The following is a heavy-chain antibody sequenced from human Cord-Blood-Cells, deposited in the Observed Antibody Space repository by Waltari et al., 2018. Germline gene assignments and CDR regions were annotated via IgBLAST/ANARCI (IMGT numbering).Heavy chain of an antibody. CDR3: ARDEGGYCGGDCYSR. V-gene: IGHV1-69*08. J-gene: IGHJ4*02. D-gene: IGHD2-21*01. Sequence: QVQLVQSGAEVKKPGSSVKVSCKASGGTFSSYTISWVRQAPGQGLEWMGRIIPILGIANYAQKFQVRVTITADKSTSTAYMELSSLRSEDTAVYYCARDEGGYCGGDCYSRWGQGTLVTVSS. CDR1: GGTFSSYT. CDR2: IIPILGIA.